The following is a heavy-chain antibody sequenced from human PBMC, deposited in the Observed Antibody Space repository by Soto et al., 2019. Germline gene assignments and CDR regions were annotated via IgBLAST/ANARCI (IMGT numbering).Heavy chain of an antibody. CDR2: ISHDGGNR. CDR3: AKDPQDWLRSDFDY. V-gene: IGHV3-30*18. D-gene: IGHD5-12*01. J-gene: IGHJ4*02. Sequence: QVQLVESGGGVVHPGTSLTFSCAASGFTFSSYGMHWVRQAPGKGLEWVAVISHDGGNRYYADSVKGRFTISRDDSKKMLYLQMTSLRVEDTAVYYCAKDPQDWLRSDFDYWGQGTLVTVSS. CDR1: GFTFSSYG.